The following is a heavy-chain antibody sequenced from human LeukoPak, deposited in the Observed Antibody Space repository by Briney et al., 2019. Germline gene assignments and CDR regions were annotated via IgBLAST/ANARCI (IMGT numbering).Heavy chain of an antibody. V-gene: IGHV3-74*01. CDR3: ARGAIAGANFDC. CDR2: ITTDGSGT. J-gene: IGHJ4*02. D-gene: IGHD1-26*01. CDR1: GFTFGRYW. Sequence: GGSLRLSCADSGFTFGRYWMHWVRQAPGKGLVWVSHITTDGSGTSYADSVKGRFTISRDNAKNTLYLQMNSLRAEDTAVYYCARGAIAGANFDCWGQGTLVAVSS.